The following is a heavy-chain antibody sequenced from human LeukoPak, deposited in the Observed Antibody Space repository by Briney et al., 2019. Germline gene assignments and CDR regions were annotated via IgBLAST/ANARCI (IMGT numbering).Heavy chain of an antibody. D-gene: IGHD6-19*01. CDR2: INPNSGGT. CDR3: ARIAVAGTRVYYFDY. CDR1: GYTFTGYY. Sequence: ASVKVSCKASGYTFTGYYMHWARQAPGQGLEWMGWINPNSGGTNYAQKFQGWVTMTRDTSISTAYMELSRLRSDDTAVYYCARIAVAGTRVYYFDYWGQGTLVTVSS. J-gene: IGHJ4*02. V-gene: IGHV1-2*04.